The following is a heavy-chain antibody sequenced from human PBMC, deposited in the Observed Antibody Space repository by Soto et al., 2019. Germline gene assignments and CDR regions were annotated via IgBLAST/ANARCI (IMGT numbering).Heavy chain of an antibody. V-gene: IGHV4-34*01. D-gene: IGHD6-19*01. Sequence: SETLSLTCAVYGGSFSGYYWSWIRQPPGKGLEWIGEINHSGSTNYNPSLKSRVTISVDTSKNQFSLKLSSVTAADTAVYYCARRNNTPGIAVAGTDFGFGAFDIWGQGTMVT. CDR2: INHSGST. CDR3: ARRNNTPGIAVAGTDFGFGAFDI. CDR1: GGSFSGYY. J-gene: IGHJ3*02.